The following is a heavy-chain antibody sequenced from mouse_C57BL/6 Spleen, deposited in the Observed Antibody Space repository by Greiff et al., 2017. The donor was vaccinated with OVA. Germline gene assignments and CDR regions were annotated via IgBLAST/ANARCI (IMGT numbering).Heavy chain of an antibody. CDR2: IYPGDGDT. D-gene: IGHD3-2*02. CDR3: ARSRAQADY. Sequence: QVQLQQPGAELVKPGASVKLSCKASGYTFTSYWMHWVKQRPGKGLEWIGQIYPGDGDTNYNGKFKGKATLTADKSSSTAYMQLSSLTSEDSAVYFCARSRAQADYWGQGTTLTVSS. V-gene: IGHV1-80*01. J-gene: IGHJ2*01. CDR1: GYTFTSYW.